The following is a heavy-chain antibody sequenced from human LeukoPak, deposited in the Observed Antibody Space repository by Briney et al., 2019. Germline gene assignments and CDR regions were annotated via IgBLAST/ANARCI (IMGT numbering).Heavy chain of an antibody. CDR2: ISGSGGST. CDR1: GFTFSSYA. D-gene: IGHD3-10*01. V-gene: IGHV3-23*01. CDR3: AREARYYGGLDY. J-gene: IGHJ4*02. Sequence: GGSLRLSCAASGFTFSSYAMSWVRQAPGKGLEWVSVISGSGGSTYYVDSVQGRFTISRDNSKNTLFLQMDSLRAEDTAVYYCAREARYYGGLDYWGQGTLVTVSS.